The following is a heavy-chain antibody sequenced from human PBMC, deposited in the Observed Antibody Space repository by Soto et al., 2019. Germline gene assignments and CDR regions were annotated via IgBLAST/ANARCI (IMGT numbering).Heavy chain of an antibody. D-gene: IGHD1-26*01. CDR2: INPSGST. CDR1: GGSFSGNY. CDR3: ARGREGGGAS. Sequence: QVQLQQWGAGLLKPSETLSLTCGVYGGSFSGNYWSWIRQPPGEGLEWIGEINPSGSTNYSPSLKSRATISADTSKNQFSLKLSSVIDADTAVYYCARGREGGGASWGQGTLVTVSS. V-gene: IGHV4-34*01. J-gene: IGHJ5*02.